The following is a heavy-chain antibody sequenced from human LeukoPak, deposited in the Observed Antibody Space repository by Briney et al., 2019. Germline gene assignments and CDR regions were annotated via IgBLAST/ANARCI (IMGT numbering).Heavy chain of an antibody. CDR3: AKSAYNDFWSGYYMDV. J-gene: IGHJ6*03. V-gene: IGHV3-7*03. D-gene: IGHD3-3*01. Sequence: GGSLRLSCAASGFTFTSYWMNWVRQAPGKGLEWVANIKQDGSEKYYVDSVKGRFTISRDNAKNSLYLQMNSLRAEDTAVYYCAKSAYNDFWSGYYMDVWGKGTTVTVSS. CDR2: IKQDGSEK. CDR1: GFTFTSYW.